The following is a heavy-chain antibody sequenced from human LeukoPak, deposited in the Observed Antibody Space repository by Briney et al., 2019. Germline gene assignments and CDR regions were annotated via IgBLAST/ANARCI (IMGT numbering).Heavy chain of an antibody. Sequence: GGSLRLSCAASGFTFDDYGMSWVRQAPGKGLEWVSYISSSGSTIYYADSVKGRFTISRDNAKNSLYLQMNSLRAEDTAVYYCARETTYYYGSGSFDQFDYWGQGTLVTVSS. CDR3: ARETTYYYGSGSFDQFDY. CDR1: GFTFDDYG. CDR2: ISSSGSTI. D-gene: IGHD3-10*01. V-gene: IGHV3-48*03. J-gene: IGHJ4*02.